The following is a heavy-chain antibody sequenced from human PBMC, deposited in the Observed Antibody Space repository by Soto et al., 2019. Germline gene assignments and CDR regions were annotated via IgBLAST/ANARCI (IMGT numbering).Heavy chain of an antibody. D-gene: IGHD3-16*01. CDR2: IDWDDDK. CDR1: GFSLSSKGMR. CDR3: ARSPGGFTVATYFFDY. J-gene: IGHJ4*02. Sequence: SGPTLVNPTQTLTLTCTFSGFSLSSKGMRVSWIRQPPGKALEWLARIDWDDDKFYSPSLRTRLAIPKGTSKNQVVLTMTNVDPMDTDTYYCARSPGGFTVATYFFDYWGQGTLVTISS. V-gene: IGHV2-70*04.